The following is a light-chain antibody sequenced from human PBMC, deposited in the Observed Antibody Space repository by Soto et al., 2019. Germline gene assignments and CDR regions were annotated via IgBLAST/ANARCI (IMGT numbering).Light chain of an antibody. J-gene: IGLJ1*01. CDR1: NIGSKR. CDR3: QVWDITTDHYV. Sequence: SYELTQPPSVSVAPEKTARLTCRGTNIGSKRVHWYRQKPGQAPVLVIYYDSDRPSGIPERFSGSNSRNTATLTLNRVDAGDEDDYYCQVWDITTDHYVFGTGTKVTVL. V-gene: IGLV3-21*04. CDR2: YDS.